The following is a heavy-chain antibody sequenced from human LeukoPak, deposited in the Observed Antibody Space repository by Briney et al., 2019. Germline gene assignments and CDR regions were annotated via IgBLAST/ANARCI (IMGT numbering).Heavy chain of an antibody. CDR2: IYTSGST. Sequence: PSETLSLTCTVSDGSISSYYWSWIRQPPGKGLEWIGYIYTSGSTNYNPSLKSRVTISVDTSKNQFSLKLSSVTAADTAVYYCARHQLRHYYYMDVWGKGTTVTVSS. CDR3: ARHQLRHYYYMDV. CDR1: DGSISSYY. D-gene: IGHD5-18*01. V-gene: IGHV4-4*09. J-gene: IGHJ6*03.